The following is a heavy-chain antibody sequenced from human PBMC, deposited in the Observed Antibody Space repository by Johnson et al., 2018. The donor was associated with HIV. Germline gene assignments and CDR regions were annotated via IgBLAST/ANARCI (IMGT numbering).Heavy chain of an antibody. J-gene: IGHJ3*02. Sequence: QVQLLESGGGVVQPGRSLRLSCAASGFTFSSYGMHWVRQAPGKGLEWVAVIWYDGSNKYYADSVKGRFTISRDNSKNTLYLQMNSLRAEDTAVYYCYFSRYYYDSSGYLRNDAFDIWGQGTMVSVSS. CDR1: GFTFSSYG. D-gene: IGHD3-22*01. V-gene: IGHV3-33*01. CDR2: IWYDGSNK. CDR3: YFSRYYYDSSGYLRNDAFDI.